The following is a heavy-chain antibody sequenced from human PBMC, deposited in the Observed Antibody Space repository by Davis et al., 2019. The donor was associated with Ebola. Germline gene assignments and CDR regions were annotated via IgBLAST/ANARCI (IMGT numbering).Heavy chain of an antibody. V-gene: IGHV1-2*02. CDR1: GYTFIASD. D-gene: IGHD1-26*01. CDR3: ARDRSSGSFWRENYFAY. J-gene: IGHJ4*02. CDR2: INPNSGGT. Sequence: ASVKVSCKASGYTFIASDIYWVRQAPGQGLEWVGWINPNSGGTNYAQKFQGRVTMTRDTSITTVFMELTLLTSDDTAVYHCARDRSSGSFWRENYFAYWGQGTLVTVSS.